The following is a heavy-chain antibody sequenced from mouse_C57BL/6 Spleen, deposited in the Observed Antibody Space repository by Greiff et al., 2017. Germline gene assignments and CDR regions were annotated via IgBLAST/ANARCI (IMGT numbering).Heavy chain of an antibody. J-gene: IGHJ1*03. CDR1: GYTFTSYW. V-gene: IGHV1-53*01. Sequence: QVHVKQPGTELVKPGASVKLSCKASGYTFTSYWMHWVKQRPGQGLEWIGNINPSNGGTNYNEKFKSKATLTVDKSSSTAYMQLSSLTSEDSAVYYCARSDIYYDYDEGRGYWYFDVWGTGTTVTVSS. D-gene: IGHD2-4*01. CDR2: INPSNGGT. CDR3: ARSDIYYDYDEGRGYWYFDV.